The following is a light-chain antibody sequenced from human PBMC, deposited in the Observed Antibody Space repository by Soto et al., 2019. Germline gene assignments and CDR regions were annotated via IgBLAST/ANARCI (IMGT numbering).Light chain of an antibody. CDR1: SSDVGGYNY. V-gene: IGLV2-14*01. Sequence: QSALTQPASVSGSPGQSITISCTGTSSDVGGYNYVSWYQQHPGKAPKLMIYDVSNRPSGVSNRFSGSKSGNTASLTISGLQAEDEADYYCSSYTRANVVFGGGTQLTVL. CDR3: SSYTRANVV. J-gene: IGLJ2*01. CDR2: DVS.